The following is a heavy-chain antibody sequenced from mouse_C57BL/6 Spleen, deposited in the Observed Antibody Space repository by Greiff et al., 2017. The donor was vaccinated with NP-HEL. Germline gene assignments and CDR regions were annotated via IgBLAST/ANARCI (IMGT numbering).Heavy chain of an antibody. D-gene: IGHD1-1*01. CDR1: GFNIKDYY. Sequence: EVQLVESGAELVRPGASVKLSCTASGFNIKDYYMHWVKQRPEQGLEWIGRIDPEDGDTEYAAKFKGKATLTADTSSNTAYLQLSRLTSEDSAVFYCTTGSSDFDYWGKGTTLTVSS. V-gene: IGHV14-1*01. CDR3: TTGSSDFDY. J-gene: IGHJ2*01. CDR2: IDPEDGDT.